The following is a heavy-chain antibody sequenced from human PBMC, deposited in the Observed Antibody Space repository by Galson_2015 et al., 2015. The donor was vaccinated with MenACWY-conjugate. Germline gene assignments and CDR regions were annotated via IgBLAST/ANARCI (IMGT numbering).Heavy chain of an antibody. V-gene: IGHV3-11*05. D-gene: IGHD6-13*01. Sequence: SLRLSCAASGFTFSDYYMSWIRQAPGKGLEWVSYISSSSSYTNYADSVKGRFTISRDNAKNSLYLQMNSLRAEDTAVYYCARVISGSSSMGLDYWGQGTLVTVSS. J-gene: IGHJ4*02. CDR2: ISSSSSYT. CDR1: GFTFSDYY. CDR3: ARVISGSSSMGLDY.